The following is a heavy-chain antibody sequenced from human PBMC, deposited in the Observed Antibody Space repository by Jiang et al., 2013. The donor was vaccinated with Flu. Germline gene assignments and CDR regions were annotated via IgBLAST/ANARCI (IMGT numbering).Heavy chain of an antibody. Sequence: GAEVKKPGASVKVSCKASGYTFTSYGISWVRQAPGQGLEWMGWISAYNGNTNYAQKFQGRVTMTTDTSTSTAYMELRSLRSDDTAVYYCARDMVRGVNYYYGMDVWGQGTTVTVSS. CDR2: ISAYNGNT. CDR3: ARDMVRGVNYYYGMDV. J-gene: IGHJ6*02. CDR1: GYTFTSYG. V-gene: IGHV1-18*01. D-gene: IGHD3-10*01.